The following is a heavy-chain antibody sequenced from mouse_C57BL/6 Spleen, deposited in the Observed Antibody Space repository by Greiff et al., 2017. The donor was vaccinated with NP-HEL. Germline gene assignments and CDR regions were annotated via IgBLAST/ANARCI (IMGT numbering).Heavy chain of an antibody. Sequence: VQLQQSGPELVKPGASVKISCKASGYTFTDYYMNWVKQSHGKSLEWIGDINPNNGGTSYNQKFKGKATLTVDKSSSTAYMELRSLTSEDSAVYYCARYWFDYWGQGTTLTVSS. V-gene: IGHV1-26*01. CDR3: ARYWFDY. J-gene: IGHJ2*01. CDR2: INPNNGGT. CDR1: GYTFTDYY.